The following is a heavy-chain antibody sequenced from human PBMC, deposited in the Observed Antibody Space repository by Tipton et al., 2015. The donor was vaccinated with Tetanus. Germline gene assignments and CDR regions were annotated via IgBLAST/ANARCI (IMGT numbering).Heavy chain of an antibody. Sequence: GSLRLSCVASGFTFSDYYMAWIRQAPGQGLEWVSYITSSANTIYYADSVKGRFTISRDNAKNTLYLQMNSLRVEDTAVYYYVREENSSSPQFDYWGQGTLVTVSS. CDR2: ITSSANTI. D-gene: IGHD6-6*01. J-gene: IGHJ4*02. V-gene: IGHV3-11*01. CDR3: VREENSSSPQFDY. CDR1: GFTFSDYY.